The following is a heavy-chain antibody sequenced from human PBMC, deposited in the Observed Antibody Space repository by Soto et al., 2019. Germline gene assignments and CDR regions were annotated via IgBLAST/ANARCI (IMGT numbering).Heavy chain of an antibody. CDR1: GGSISSYY. Sequence: SETLSLTCTVSGGSISSYYWSWIRQPPGKGLEWIGYIYYSGSTNYNPSLKSRVTISVDTSKNQFSLKLSSVTAADTAVYYCARFPHVVVPAATVDYWGQGTLVTVSS. J-gene: IGHJ4*02. V-gene: IGHV4-59*01. D-gene: IGHD2-2*01. CDR2: IYYSGST. CDR3: ARFPHVVVPAATVDY.